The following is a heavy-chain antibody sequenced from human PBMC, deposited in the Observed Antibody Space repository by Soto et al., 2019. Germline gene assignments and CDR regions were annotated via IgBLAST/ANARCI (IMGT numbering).Heavy chain of an antibody. CDR3: AHRVPYSSYWDVGWFDT. D-gene: IGHD2-21*01. V-gene: IGHV1-46*01. J-gene: IGHJ5*02. Sequence: SVKVSCKASGYTFTSYYMHWVRQAPGQGLEWMGIINPSGGSTSYAQKFQGRVTITKDTSKNQVVLTMTYMEPVDTATYYCAHRVPYSSYWDVGWFDTWGQGTLVTVSS. CDR2: INPSGGST. CDR1: GYTFTSYY.